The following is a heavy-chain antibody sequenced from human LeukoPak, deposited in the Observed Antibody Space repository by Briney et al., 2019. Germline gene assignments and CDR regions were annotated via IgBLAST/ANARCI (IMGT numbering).Heavy chain of an antibody. Sequence: ASVKVSCKASGYTFTGCYMHWVRQAPGQGLEWMGIINPSGGSTSYAQKFQGRVTMTRDTSTSTVYMELSSLRSEDTAVYYCARPRLGYCSSTSCFDAFDIWGQGTMVTVSS. CDR1: GYTFTGCY. CDR3: ARPRLGYCSSTSCFDAFDI. V-gene: IGHV1-46*01. J-gene: IGHJ3*02. D-gene: IGHD2-2*01. CDR2: INPSGGST.